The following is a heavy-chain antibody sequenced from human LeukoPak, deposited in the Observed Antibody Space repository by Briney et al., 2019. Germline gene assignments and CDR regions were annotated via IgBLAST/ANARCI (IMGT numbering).Heavy chain of an antibody. D-gene: IGHD2-2*01. CDR2: INPHNGDT. CDR1: GYTFTGYY. V-gene: IGHV1-2*02. J-gene: IGHJ5*02. Sequence: ASVKVSCKASGYTFTGYYIHWLRQAPGQRPEWMGWINPHNGDTNYRQTFQGRVTMTSDTSISTAYMELNRLTSDDTAVYYCARDNIGEVPTANWFDPWGQGTLVTVSS. CDR3: ARDNIGEVPTANWFDP.